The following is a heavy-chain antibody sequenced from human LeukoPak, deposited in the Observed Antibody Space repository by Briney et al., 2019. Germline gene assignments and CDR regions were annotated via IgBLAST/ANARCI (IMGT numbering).Heavy chain of an antibody. V-gene: IGHV5-51*01. J-gene: IGHJ4*02. Sequence: GESLKISCKGSGYRFTNYWIGWVRQIPRKGLEWLGIIYPGNSYTRYSPSFQGQVTISADRAISTAYLQWCILKASDTAMYYCTRLTDGYYDYVWGSWDYWGQGTLVTVSS. CDR2: IYPGNSYT. CDR1: GYRFTNYW. CDR3: TRLTDGYYDYVWGSWDY. D-gene: IGHD3-16*01.